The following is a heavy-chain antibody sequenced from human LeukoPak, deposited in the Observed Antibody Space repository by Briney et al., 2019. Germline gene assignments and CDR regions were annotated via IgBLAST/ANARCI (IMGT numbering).Heavy chain of an antibody. D-gene: IGHD1-26*01. CDR1: GFTFSSYG. CDR3: AKDGRRVGVNEWVY. Sequence: QPGGSLRLSCAASGFTFSSYGMHWVRQAPGKGLEWVAVLSYDGSDKYYADSVKGRFTISRDNSKNTLYLQMNSLRAEDTAVYYCAKDGRRVGVNEWVYWGQGTLVTVSS. CDR2: LSYDGSDK. J-gene: IGHJ4*02. V-gene: IGHV3-30*18.